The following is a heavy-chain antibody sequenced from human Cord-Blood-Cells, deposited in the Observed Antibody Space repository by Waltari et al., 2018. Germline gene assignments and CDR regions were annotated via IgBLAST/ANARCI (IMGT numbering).Heavy chain of an antibody. Sequence: EVQLVESGGGLIQPRGSLRLSCAASGFTVSSNYMSWVRQAPGKGLEWVSGIYSGGSTDYADSVKGRFTISRDNSKNTLYLQMNSLRAEDTAVYYCARGKRPNAFDIWGQGTMVTVSS. CDR3: ARGKRPNAFDI. J-gene: IGHJ3*02. V-gene: IGHV3-53*01. CDR2: IYSGGST. D-gene: IGHD1-1*01. CDR1: GFTVSSNY.